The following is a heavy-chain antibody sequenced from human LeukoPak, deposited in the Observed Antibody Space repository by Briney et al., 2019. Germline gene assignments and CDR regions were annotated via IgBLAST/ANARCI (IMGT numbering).Heavy chain of an antibody. D-gene: IGHD3-9*01. V-gene: IGHV3-33*01. CDR1: GFTFSSYG. J-gene: IGHJ4*02. CDR3: ARDAGRYFDWLGY. CDR2: IWYDGSSK. Sequence: GRSLRLSCAASGFTFSSYGMHWVRQAPGKGLEWVAVIWYDGSSKYYADSVKGRFTISRDNSKNTLYLQMNSLRAEDTAVYYCARDAGRYFDWLGYWGQGTLVTVSS.